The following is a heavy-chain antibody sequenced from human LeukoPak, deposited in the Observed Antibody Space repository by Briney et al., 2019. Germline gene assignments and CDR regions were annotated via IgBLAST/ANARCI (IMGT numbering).Heavy chain of an antibody. CDR1: GFTLSSSG. CDR2: IWGDENHK. D-gene: IGHD6-25*01. V-gene: IGHV3-33*01. Sequence: PGRSLRLSCAASGFTLSSSGMHWVRQAPGKGLEWVAVIWGDENHKYYGDSVRGRFTISRDNAKNTLYLQMDSLRVEDTAVHYCARDVGSAPFDYWGQGTLVTVSS. CDR3: ARDVGSAPFDY. J-gene: IGHJ4*02.